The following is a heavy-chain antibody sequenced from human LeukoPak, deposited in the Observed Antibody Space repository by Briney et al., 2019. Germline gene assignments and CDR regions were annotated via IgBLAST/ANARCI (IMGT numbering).Heavy chain of an antibody. J-gene: IGHJ3*01. CDR1: GGSISSSRYY. Sequence: SETLSLTCTVSGGSISSSRYYWGWIRQPPGKGLGWIGIIHYSGSTYYNPSLKSPVTVSVNTSENQFSLKLSSVAAADTAGYFCVRTRLSGHIVPAADRADDACDVWGQGTMVTVSS. D-gene: IGHD2-2*01. CDR3: VRTRLSGHIVPAADRADDACDV. CDR2: IHYSGST. V-gene: IGHV4-39*07.